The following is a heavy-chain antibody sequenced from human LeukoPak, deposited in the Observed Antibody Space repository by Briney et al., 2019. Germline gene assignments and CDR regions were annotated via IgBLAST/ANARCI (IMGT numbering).Heavy chain of an antibody. V-gene: IGHV3-48*01. Sequence: GGSLRLSCVASGLTYTSYSMNWVRQAPGKGLEWISHIWSSGSARWYADSVKGRFTISTDSAKTSLYLQMNSLRAEDTAVYYCANDRDWGFEYWGRGTLVTVSS. CDR3: ANDRDWGFEY. D-gene: IGHD7-27*01. J-gene: IGHJ4*02. CDR1: GLTYTSYS. CDR2: IWSSGSAR.